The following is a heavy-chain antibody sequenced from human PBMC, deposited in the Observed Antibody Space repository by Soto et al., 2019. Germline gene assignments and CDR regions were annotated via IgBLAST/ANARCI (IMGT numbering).Heavy chain of an antibody. D-gene: IGHD2-15*01. CDR2: IKQDGSET. J-gene: IGHJ4*02. CDR1: GFTFSSFW. CDR3: AKDLCSGGSSRFDY. Sequence: GGSLRLSCAASGFTFSSFWMSWVRQAPGKGLEWVANIKQDGSETYYVDSVKGRFTISRDNSKHTLYLQMNSLRAEDTAVYYCAKDLCSGGSSRFDYWDQGTLVTVSS. V-gene: IGHV3-7*01.